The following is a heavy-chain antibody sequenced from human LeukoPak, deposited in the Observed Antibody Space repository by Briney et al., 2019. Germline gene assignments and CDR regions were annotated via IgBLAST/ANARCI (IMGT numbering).Heavy chain of an antibody. CDR2: ITSDGRTT. D-gene: IGHD3-22*01. CDR1: GFTFSTYW. Sequence: GGSLRLSCAASGFTFSTYWMHWVRQAPGKGLAWVSRITSDGRTTTYADSVKGRFTISRDNAKNTLFLQMNILRAEDTAVYYCARIDSSGYASVYWGQGTLVTVSS. V-gene: IGHV3-74*01. J-gene: IGHJ4*02. CDR3: ARIDSSGYASVY.